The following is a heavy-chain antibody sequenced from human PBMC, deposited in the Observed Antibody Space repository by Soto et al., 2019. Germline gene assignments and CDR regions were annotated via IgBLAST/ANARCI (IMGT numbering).Heavy chain of an antibody. D-gene: IGHD6-6*01. CDR2: IDGRGTGT. J-gene: IGHJ5*02. Sequence: PGGSLRLSCAASKLTFSDYAMSWVRQAPGKGLEWIATIDGRGTGTYYAGSVKGRFTISRDNSRNTVDLQMESLRGGDTGMYYCAKDPVRAAPPGTWFDPWGQGTLVTVSS. CDR1: KLTFSDYA. CDR3: AKDPVRAAPPGTWFDP. V-gene: IGHV3-23*01.